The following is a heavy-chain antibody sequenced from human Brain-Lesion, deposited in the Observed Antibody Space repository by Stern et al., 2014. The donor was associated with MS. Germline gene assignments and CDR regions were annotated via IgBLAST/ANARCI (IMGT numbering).Heavy chain of an antibody. CDR3: ARGYYGSGRPQKGMDV. CDR2: FDPNSGGT. CDR1: GYTFTGYY. V-gene: IGHV1-2*02. Sequence: VQLVQSGAEVKKPGASVKVSCKASGYTFTGYYMYWVRQAPGQGLEWMGGFDPNSGGTHYAQKFQGRVTMTRDTSITTAYMELSRLRSDDTAVYYCARGYYGSGRPQKGMDVWGQGTTVTVSS. J-gene: IGHJ6*02. D-gene: IGHD3-10*01.